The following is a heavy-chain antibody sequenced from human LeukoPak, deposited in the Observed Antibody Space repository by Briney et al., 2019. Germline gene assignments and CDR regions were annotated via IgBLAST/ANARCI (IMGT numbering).Heavy chain of an antibody. CDR1: GGSFSGYY. Sequence: TETLSLTCAVYGGSFSGYYWSWIRQPPGKGLEWIGEINHSGSTNYNPSLKSRVTISVDTSKNQFSLKPSSVTAADTAVYYCARDTTGYWGQGTLVTVSS. CDR2: INHSGST. CDR3: ARDTTGY. J-gene: IGHJ4*02. V-gene: IGHV4-34*01. D-gene: IGHD1-26*01.